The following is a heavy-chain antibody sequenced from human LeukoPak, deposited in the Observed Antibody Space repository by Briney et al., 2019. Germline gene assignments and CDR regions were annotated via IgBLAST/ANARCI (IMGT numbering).Heavy chain of an antibody. CDR1: GGTFSSYA. CDR3: ARALYYDFWSGYPPRTRYYYYYMDV. CDR2: IIPIFGTA. J-gene: IGHJ6*03. V-gene: IGHV1-69*13. D-gene: IGHD3-3*01. Sequence: VASVKVSCKASGGTFSSYAISWVRQAPGQGLEWMGGIIPIFGTASYAQKFQGRVTITADESTSTAYMELSSLRSEDTAAYYCARALYYDFWSGYPPRTRYYYYYMDVWGKGTTVTVSS.